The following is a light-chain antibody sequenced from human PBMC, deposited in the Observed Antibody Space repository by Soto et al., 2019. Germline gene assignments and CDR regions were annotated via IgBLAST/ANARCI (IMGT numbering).Light chain of an antibody. CDR3: QQLNNYPPLT. Sequence: DFQLTQSPSFLSASVGDRVTITCRASPGISTYLAWYQQKPGKAPKLLIYTAFTLQSGAPSRFSGSGSGTEFTLTISSLRPEDFATYYCQQLNNYPPLTFGGGTKVEIK. CDR1: PGISTY. CDR2: TAF. V-gene: IGKV1-9*01. J-gene: IGKJ4*02.